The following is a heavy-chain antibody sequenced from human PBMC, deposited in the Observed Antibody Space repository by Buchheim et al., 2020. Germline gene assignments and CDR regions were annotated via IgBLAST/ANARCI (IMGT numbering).Heavy chain of an antibody. J-gene: IGHJ4*02. CDR3: AMMSRPYYDFWSGYFDY. V-gene: IGHV4-61*01. D-gene: IGHD3-3*01. CDR1: GGSVSSGSYY. CDR2: IYYSGST. Sequence: QVQLQESGPGLVKPSETLSLTCTVSGGSVSSGSYYWSWIRQPPGKGLEWIGYIYYSGSTNYNPSLKSRVTISVAPSKNQFSLKLSSVTAADTAVYYCAMMSRPYYDFWSGYFDYWGQGTL.